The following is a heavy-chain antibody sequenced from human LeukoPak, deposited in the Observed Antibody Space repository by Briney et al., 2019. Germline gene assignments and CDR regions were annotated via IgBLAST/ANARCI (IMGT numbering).Heavy chain of an antibody. V-gene: IGHV4-59*01. CDR1: GGSISSYY. D-gene: IGHD3-10*01. Sequence: PSETLSLTCTVSGGSISSYYWSWIRQPPGKGLEWIGYIYYSGSTNYNPSLKSRVTISVDTSKNQFSPKLSSVTAADTAVYYCARERQRNGSGSLQYYYGMDVWGQGTTVTVSS. J-gene: IGHJ6*02. CDR2: IYYSGST. CDR3: ARERQRNGSGSLQYYYGMDV.